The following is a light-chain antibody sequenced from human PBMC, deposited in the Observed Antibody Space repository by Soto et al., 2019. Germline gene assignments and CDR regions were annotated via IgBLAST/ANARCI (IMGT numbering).Light chain of an antibody. V-gene: IGKV1-5*01. CDR1: KSISSW. CDR3: QQYNSYWYT. Sequence: DIQMTQSPSTLSASVGDRVTITCRASKSISSWLAWYQQKPGKAPKLLIYDASSLASGVQSRFSGSGSGTEFTLTISSLQPDDFATYYCQQYNSYWYTFGQGTKLEIK. J-gene: IGKJ2*01. CDR2: DAS.